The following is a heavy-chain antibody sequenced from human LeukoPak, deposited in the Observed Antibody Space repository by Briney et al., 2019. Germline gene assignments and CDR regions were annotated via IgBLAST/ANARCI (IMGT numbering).Heavy chain of an antibody. V-gene: IGHV1-18*01. CDR1: GYTFTSYG. D-gene: IGHD5-18*01. J-gene: IGHJ4*02. CDR3: ARDRRGYSYGPRVTFDY. CDR2: ISAYNGNT. Sequence: ASVKVSCKASGYTFTSYGISWVRRAPGQGLEWMGWISAYNGNTNYAQKLQGRVTMTTDTSTSTAYMELRSLRSDDTAVYYCARDRRGYSYGPRVTFDYWGQGTLVTVSS.